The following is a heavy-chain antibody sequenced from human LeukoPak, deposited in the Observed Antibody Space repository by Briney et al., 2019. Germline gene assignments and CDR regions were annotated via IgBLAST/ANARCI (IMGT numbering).Heavy chain of an antibody. CDR1: GGSFSGYY. CDR2: INHSGST. CDR3: ARGGRLRLVYFDY. J-gene: IGHJ4*02. V-gene: IGHV4-34*01. Sequence: SETLSLTCAVYGGSFSGYYWSWIRQPPGKGLEWIGEINHSGSTNYNPSLKSRVTISVDTSKNQFSLKLSSVTAADTAVYYCARGGRLRLVYFDYWGQGTLVTVSS. D-gene: IGHD3-16*01.